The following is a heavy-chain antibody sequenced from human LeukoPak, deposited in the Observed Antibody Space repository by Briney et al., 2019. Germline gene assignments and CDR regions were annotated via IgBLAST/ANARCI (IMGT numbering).Heavy chain of an antibody. CDR3: ARVGDHRSPNYYYYYMDV. CDR1: GYTFTSYG. D-gene: IGHD3-16*01. CDR2: ISAYNGNT. V-gene: IGHV1-18*01. J-gene: IGHJ6*03. Sequence: VSVKVSCKASGYTFTSYGISWVRQAPGQGLEWMGWISAYNGNTNYAQKLQGRVTMTTDTSTSTAYMELRSLRSDDTAVYYCARVGDHRSPNYYYYYMDVWGKGTTVTVSS.